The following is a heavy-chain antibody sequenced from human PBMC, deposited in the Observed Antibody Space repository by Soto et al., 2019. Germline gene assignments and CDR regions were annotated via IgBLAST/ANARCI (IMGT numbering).Heavy chain of an antibody. CDR2: INHSGST. D-gene: IGHD4-17*01. CDR1: GGSFSGYY. Sequence: PSETLSLTCAVYGGSFSGYYWTWIRQPPGTGLEWIGEINHSGSTNYNPSLKSRVTISVDMSTSTAYMELSSLRPEDTAVYYCAADVGGYIYGLARHWGPGTLVTVSS. CDR3: AADVGGYIYGLARH. J-gene: IGHJ4*02. V-gene: IGHV4-34*01.